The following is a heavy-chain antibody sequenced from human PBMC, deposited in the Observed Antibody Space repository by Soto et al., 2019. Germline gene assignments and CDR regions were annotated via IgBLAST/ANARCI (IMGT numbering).Heavy chain of an antibody. D-gene: IGHD2-2*01. J-gene: IGHJ4*02. CDR2: ISPYNGNT. CDR3: ARDTSNSFDY. Sequence: HVQLLQSGGGLKKPGASVKVSCNTSGFTFNTYFISWVRQAPGQGLEWMGWISPYNGNTKYGEKFQGRVTMTTDTITRTAYMELRNLRIDDTAVYYCARDTSNSFDYWGQGTLVTVSS. V-gene: IGHV1-18*01. CDR1: GFTFNTYF.